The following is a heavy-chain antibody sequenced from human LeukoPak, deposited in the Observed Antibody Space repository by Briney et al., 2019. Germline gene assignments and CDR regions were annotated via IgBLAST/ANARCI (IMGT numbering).Heavy chain of an antibody. CDR3: ASEVMAKRRAFDI. CDR2: IYSDDRT. D-gene: IGHD2-8*01. Sequence: PGGSLRLSCAASGFTASSNYMSWVRQAPGKGLEWVSVIYSDDRTYYADSVKGRFTISRHTSKKTLCLQMNSLRAEDTAVYYCASEVMAKRRAFDIWGQGTVVTVSS. CDR1: GFTASSNY. J-gene: IGHJ3*02. V-gene: IGHV3-53*04.